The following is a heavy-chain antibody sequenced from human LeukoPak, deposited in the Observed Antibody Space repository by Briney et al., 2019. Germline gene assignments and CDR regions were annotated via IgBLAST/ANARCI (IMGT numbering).Heavy chain of an antibody. CDR1: GYTFTSYD. CDR3: ARGVGIVSTISKKLFDD. J-gene: IGHJ4*02. Sequence: GASVKVSCKASGYTFTSYDINWVRQATGQGLEWMGWMNPNSGNTGYAQKFQGRVTMTRNTSINTAYMELSSLRSEDTAIYYCARGVGIVSTISKKLFDDWGQGTLVTVSS. V-gene: IGHV1-8*01. D-gene: IGHD5/OR15-5a*01. CDR2: MNPNSGNT.